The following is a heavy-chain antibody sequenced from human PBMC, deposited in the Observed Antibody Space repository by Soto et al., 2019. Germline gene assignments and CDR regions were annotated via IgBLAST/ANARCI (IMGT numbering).Heavy chain of an antibody. CDR2: MNPNSGNT. CDR3: ARGGITIFGVVITPYYYYGMDV. Sequence: QVQLVQSGAEVKKPGASVKVACKASGYTFTSYDINWVRQATGQGLEWMGWMNPNSGNTGYAQKFQGRVTMTRNTSISTACMELSSLRSEDTAVYYCARGGITIFGVVITPYYYYGMDVWGQGTTVTVSS. V-gene: IGHV1-8*01. J-gene: IGHJ6*02. CDR1: GYTFTSYD. D-gene: IGHD3-3*01.